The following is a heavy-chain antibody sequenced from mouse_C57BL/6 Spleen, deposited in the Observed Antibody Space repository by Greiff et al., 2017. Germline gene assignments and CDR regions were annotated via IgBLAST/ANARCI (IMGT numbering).Heavy chain of an antibody. J-gene: IGHJ3*01. CDR1: GFTFSSYG. CDR3: ARQRGDGGFAY. D-gene: IGHD3-3*01. CDR2: ISSGGSYT. Sequence: EVKLMESGGDLVKPGGSLKLSCAASGFTFSSYGMSWVRQTPDKRLEWVATISSGGSYTYYPDSVKGRFTISRDNAKNTLYLQMSSLKSEDTAMYYCARQRGDGGFAYWGQGTLVTVSA. V-gene: IGHV5-6*01.